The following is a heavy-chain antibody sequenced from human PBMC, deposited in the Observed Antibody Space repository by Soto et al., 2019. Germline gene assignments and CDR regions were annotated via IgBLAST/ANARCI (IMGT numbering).Heavy chain of an antibody. CDR2: IYYIGRT. J-gene: IGHJ4*02. Sequence: QVQLQESGPGLVKPSETLSLTCNVDSISTYYWNWIRQPPGKGLEWIGYIYYIGRTNYNPSLRSRVTISIDTSKHQFSLKLSSVTAADTAVYSCARDPVGATHFDCWGQGALVTVSS. CDR1: DSISTYY. D-gene: IGHD1-26*01. V-gene: IGHV4-59*01. CDR3: ARDPVGATHFDC.